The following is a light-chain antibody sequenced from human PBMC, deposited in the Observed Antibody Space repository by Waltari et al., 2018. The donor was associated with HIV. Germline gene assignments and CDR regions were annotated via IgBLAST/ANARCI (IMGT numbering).Light chain of an antibody. CDR3: QQSYITPLT. V-gene: IGKV1-39*01. CDR1: QSISSY. J-gene: IGKJ4*01. Sequence: DIQMTQSPSSLSASVGDRVTITCRASQSISSYLNWYQQKPGKAPKLLIYGASSLQSGVPSRFSGGGSGTDFTLTISSLQPEDFATYYCQQSYITPLTFGGGTKVEIK. CDR2: GAS.